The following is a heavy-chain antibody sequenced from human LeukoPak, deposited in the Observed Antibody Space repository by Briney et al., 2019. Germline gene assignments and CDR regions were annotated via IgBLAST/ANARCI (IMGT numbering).Heavy chain of an antibody. CDR2: INHSGST. Sequence: ASETLSLTCAVYGGSFSGYYWSWIRQPPGKGLEWIGEINHSGSTNYNPSLKSRVTISVDTSKNQFSLKLSSVTAADTAVYYCARAHYYDSSGYYYLDYYYGMDVWGQGTTVTVSS. J-gene: IGHJ6*02. CDR3: ARAHYYDSSGYYYLDYYYGMDV. D-gene: IGHD3-22*01. CDR1: GGSFSGYY. V-gene: IGHV4-34*01.